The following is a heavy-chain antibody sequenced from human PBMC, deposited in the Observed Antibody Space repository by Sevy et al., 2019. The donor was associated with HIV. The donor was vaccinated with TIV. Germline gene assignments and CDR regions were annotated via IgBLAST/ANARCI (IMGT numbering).Heavy chain of an antibody. CDR3: SLEDYYFIMDV. Sequence: GGSLRLSCAASGFSFSSYAMHWVRQAPGKGLEWVAEISYDGSNKYYADSVKGRFTISRDNSKNTLYLQMNSLRAEDTAWYFCSLEDYYFIMDVWGQGTTVTVSS. CDR1: GFSFSSYA. V-gene: IGHV3-30*04. CDR2: ISYDGSNK. J-gene: IGHJ6*02.